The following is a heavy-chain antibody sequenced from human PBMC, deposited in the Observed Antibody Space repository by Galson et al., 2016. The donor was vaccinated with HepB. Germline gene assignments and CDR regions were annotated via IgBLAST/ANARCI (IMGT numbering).Heavy chain of an antibody. V-gene: IGHV1-18*01. Sequence: SVKVSCKASGYSFSNHGISWVRQAPGQGLEWMGWISTYTGETNYAQKFQGRVTMITDTTTSTAYMALRSLRSDDTAVYYCARDGIFNGNYFFDHWGQGTLVTVSS. CDR2: ISTYTGET. CDR3: ARDGIFNGNYFFDH. D-gene: IGHD1-7*01. CDR1: GYSFSNHG. J-gene: IGHJ4*02.